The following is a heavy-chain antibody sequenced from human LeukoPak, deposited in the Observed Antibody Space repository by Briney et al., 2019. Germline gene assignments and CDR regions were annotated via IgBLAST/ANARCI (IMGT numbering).Heavy chain of an antibody. V-gene: IGHV4-31*03. Sequence: SETLSLTCTVSGGSISSGGYYWSWIRQHPGKGLEWIGYIYYSGGTYYNPSLKSRVTISVDTSKNQFSLKLSSVTAADTAVYYCARVSRRGTYFDYWGQGTLVTVSS. CDR1: GGSISSGGYY. J-gene: IGHJ4*02. D-gene: IGHD1-1*01. CDR3: ARVSRRGTYFDY. CDR2: IYYSGGT.